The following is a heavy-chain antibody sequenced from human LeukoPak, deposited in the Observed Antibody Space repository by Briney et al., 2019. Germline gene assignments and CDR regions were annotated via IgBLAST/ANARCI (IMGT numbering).Heavy chain of an antibody. CDR3: ARDGGTSSSWYGGKFDY. J-gene: IGHJ4*02. Sequence: SETLSLTCTVSGGSISSYYWSWIRQPPGKGLEWIGYIYYSGSTNYNPSLKSRVTISVDTSKNQFSLKLSSVTAADTAVYYCARDGGTSSSWYGGKFDYWGQGTLVTVSS. CDR1: GGSISSYY. CDR2: IYYSGST. D-gene: IGHD6-13*01. V-gene: IGHV4-59*01.